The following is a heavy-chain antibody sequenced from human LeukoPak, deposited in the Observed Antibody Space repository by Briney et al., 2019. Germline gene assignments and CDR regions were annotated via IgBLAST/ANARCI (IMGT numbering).Heavy chain of an antibody. CDR3: ARAYSSRVTVDY. CDR1: GHTFTSYY. Sequence: ASVKVSCKASGHTFTSYYMHWVRQAPGQGLEWMGIINPSGGGTSYAQKFQGRVTMTRDTSTSTVYMELSSLRSEDTAVYYCARAYSSRVTVDYWGQGTLVTVSS. CDR2: INPSGGGT. V-gene: IGHV1-46*01. J-gene: IGHJ4*02. D-gene: IGHD4-17*01.